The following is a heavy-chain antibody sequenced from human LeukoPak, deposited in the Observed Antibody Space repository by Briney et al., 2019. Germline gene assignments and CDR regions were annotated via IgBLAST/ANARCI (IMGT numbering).Heavy chain of an antibody. V-gene: IGHV1-69*13. Sequence: SVKVSCKASGGTFSSQAISWVRQAPGQGLEWVGGILPILGPTKYAQKLQGRVTITADESTSTVYMELTSLRSEDTALYVCARAHFSAYYGSEWGQGTLVTV. CDR3: ARAHFSAYYGSE. D-gene: IGHD3-10*01. J-gene: IGHJ4*02. CDR1: GGTFSSQA. CDR2: ILPILGPT.